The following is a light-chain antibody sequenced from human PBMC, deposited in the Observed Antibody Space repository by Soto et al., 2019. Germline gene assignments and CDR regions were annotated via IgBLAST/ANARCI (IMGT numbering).Light chain of an antibody. CDR2: GAS. V-gene: IGKV3-20*01. CDR3: QQYDSSPLT. CDR1: QSVSSSF. J-gene: IGKJ4*01. Sequence: EIVLTQSPGTLSLSPGERATLSCRASQSVSSSFLAWYQQKPGQAPRILIYGASSRATGIPDRFSGSGSGTDFTLTISRLEAEYFAVYYCQQYDSSPLTFGGGTKVEIK.